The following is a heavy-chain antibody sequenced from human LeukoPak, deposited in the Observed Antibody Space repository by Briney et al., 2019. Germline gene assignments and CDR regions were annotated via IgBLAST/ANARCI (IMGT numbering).Heavy chain of an antibody. D-gene: IGHD2-2*01. J-gene: IGHJ4*02. V-gene: IGHV1-69*13. CDR3: ATGARIGDIVVVPAAI. CDR1: GGTFSSYA. CDR2: IIPIFGTA. Sequence: GASVKVSCKASGGTFSSYAISWVRQAPGQGLEWMGGIIPIFGTANYAQKFQGRVTITADESTSTAYMELSSLRSEDTAVYYCATGARIGDIVVVPAAIWGQGTLVTVSS.